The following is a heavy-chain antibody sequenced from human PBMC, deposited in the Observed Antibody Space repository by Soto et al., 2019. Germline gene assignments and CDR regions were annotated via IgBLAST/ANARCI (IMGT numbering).Heavy chain of an antibody. J-gene: IGHJ6*02. Sequence: QVQLVESGGTVIQPGRSLRLSCAASGFTFSNFGMHWVRQAPGTGLEWVAVISHDENIKAYTDSMKGRFSISRDNSKNTLYLQMNSLKPEDTAVYYCAKLPRSGWHHNYYGMDTWGQGTTVTVSS. V-gene: IGHV3-30*18. CDR1: GFTFSNFG. CDR3: AKLPRSGWHHNYYGMDT. D-gene: IGHD6-19*01. CDR2: ISHDENIK.